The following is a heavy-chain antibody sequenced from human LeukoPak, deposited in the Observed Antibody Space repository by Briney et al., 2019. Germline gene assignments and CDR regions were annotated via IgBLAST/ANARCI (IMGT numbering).Heavy chain of an antibody. Sequence: GRSLRLSCAAPGFTFSSYSMNWVRQAPGKGPNWVSSITSSSYIYYADSGKGRFTISRDNAKNSLYLQMNSLRAEDTAVYYCARDPRPIVVVARDYYYYMDVWGKGTTVTVSS. D-gene: IGHD2-15*01. CDR3: ARDPRPIVVVARDYYYYMDV. J-gene: IGHJ6*03. CDR1: GFTFSSYS. V-gene: IGHV3-21*01. CDR2: ITSSSYI.